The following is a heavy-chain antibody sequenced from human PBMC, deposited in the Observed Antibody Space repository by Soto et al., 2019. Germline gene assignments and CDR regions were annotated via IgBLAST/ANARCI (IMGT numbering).Heavy chain of an antibody. Sequence: QVQLVQSGAEVKKPGSSVKVSCKASGGTFSSYAISWVRQAPGQGLEWMGGIIPIFGTANYAQKFQGRVTITADESTSTDYMELSSLRSEDTAVYYCARDNGARQWLVSPYFDYWGQGTLVTVSS. D-gene: IGHD6-19*01. J-gene: IGHJ4*02. V-gene: IGHV1-69*12. CDR1: GGTFSSYA. CDR2: IIPIFGTA. CDR3: ARDNGARQWLVSPYFDY.